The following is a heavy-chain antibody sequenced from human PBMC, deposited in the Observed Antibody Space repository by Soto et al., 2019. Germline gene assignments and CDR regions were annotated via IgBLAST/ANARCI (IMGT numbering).Heavy chain of an antibody. CDR3: AREGYYYDSSGFSDH. D-gene: IGHD3-22*01. CDR1: GGSISSGAYS. Sequence: SETLSLTCAVSGGSISSGAYSWNWIRQPPGKGLEWIGYIYLSGNTYQNPSLNSRVTISLDRSKNQFSLRLSSVTAADTAVYYCAREGYYYDSSGFSDHWGQGALVTVPS. V-gene: IGHV4-30-2*01. J-gene: IGHJ5*02. CDR2: IYLSGNT.